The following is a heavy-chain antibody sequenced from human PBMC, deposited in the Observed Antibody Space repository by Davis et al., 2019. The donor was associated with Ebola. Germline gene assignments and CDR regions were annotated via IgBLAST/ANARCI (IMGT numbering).Heavy chain of an antibody. CDR1: GFTFDDYA. CDR3: AKPVRMGTLALDY. Sequence: PGGSLRLSCAASGFTFDDYAMHWVRQAPGKGLEWVSGISWNSGSIGYADSGEGRFTISRDNAKNSLYLQMDSLRAEDTAIYYCAKPVRMGTLALDYWGQGTLVTVSS. D-gene: IGHD3-16*01. CDR2: ISWNSGSI. J-gene: IGHJ4*02. V-gene: IGHV3-9*01.